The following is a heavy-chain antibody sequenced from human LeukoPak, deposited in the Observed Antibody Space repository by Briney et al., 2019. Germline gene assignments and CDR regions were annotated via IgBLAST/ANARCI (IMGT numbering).Heavy chain of an antibody. CDR2: IKHDGSEK. D-gene: IGHD3-3*01. CDR1: GFIFTNYF. J-gene: IGHJ4*02. CDR3: ATDRGWRTSGYYLYYFEY. V-gene: IGHV3-7*01. Sequence: GGSLRLSCAASGFIFTNYFMSWVRQAPGKGLEWVASIKHDGSEKYYVDSVRGRFTISRDNTMNSLYLQTSSLRAEDTAVYYCATDRGWRTSGYYLYYFEYWGQGTLVTFSS.